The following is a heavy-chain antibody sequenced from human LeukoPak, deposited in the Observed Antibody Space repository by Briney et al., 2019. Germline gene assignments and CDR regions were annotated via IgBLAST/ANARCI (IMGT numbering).Heavy chain of an antibody. CDR3: ARSHSGWYGGMDV. J-gene: IGHJ6*02. CDR1: GYTFTSYY. D-gene: IGHD6-19*01. CDR2: IIPSGGST. Sequence: ASVKVSCKASGYTFTSYYMHWVRQAPGQGLEWMGIIIPSGGSTSYAQKFQGRVTMTRDTSTSTVYMELSSLRSEDTAVYYCARSHSGWYGGMDVWGQGTTVTVSS. V-gene: IGHV1-46*01.